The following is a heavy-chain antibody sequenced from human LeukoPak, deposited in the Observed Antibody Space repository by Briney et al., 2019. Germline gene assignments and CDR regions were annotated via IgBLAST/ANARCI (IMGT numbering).Heavy chain of an antibody. CDR1: GYTFTSYY. V-gene: IGHV1-46*01. J-gene: IGHJ4*02. CDR3: ARQGAYSSAIGMGY. D-gene: IGHD6-19*01. Sequence: ASVKVSCKASGYTFTSYYMHWVRQAPGQGLEWMGMINPSGGGTSYAQKFQGRVTMTRDTSTRTVYMEVSSLKPEDTAVYYCARQGAYSSAIGMGYWGQGTLVTVSS. CDR2: INPSGGGT.